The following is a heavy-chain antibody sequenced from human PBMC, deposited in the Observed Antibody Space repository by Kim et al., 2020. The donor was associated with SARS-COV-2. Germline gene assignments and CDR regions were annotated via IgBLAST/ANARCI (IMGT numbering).Heavy chain of an antibody. CDR3: ARGGTWIQLWLPGLGGSFDY. CDR2: IYYSGST. V-gene: IGHV4-59*13. Sequence: SETLSLTCTVSGGSISSYYWSWIRQPPGKGLEWIGYIYYSGSTNYNPSLKSRVTISVDTSKNQFSLKLSSVTAADTAVYYCARGGTWIQLWLPGLGGSFDYWGQGTLVTVSS. J-gene: IGHJ4*02. D-gene: IGHD5-18*01. CDR1: GGSISSYY.